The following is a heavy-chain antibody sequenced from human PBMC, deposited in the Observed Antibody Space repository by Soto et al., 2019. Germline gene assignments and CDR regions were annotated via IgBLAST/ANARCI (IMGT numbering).Heavy chain of an antibody. V-gene: IGHV1-18*01. J-gene: IGHJ6*02. CDR2: VSPYSGNT. D-gene: IGHD3-16*01. CDR1: GYTFISYA. CDR3: ARDFSTRTPWGSATAQFSHYGMAV. Sequence: ASVKVSCKASGYTFISYAISWVRQVPGQGLEWMGRVSPYSGNTDSAQKFRDRVTMTTDTSTNTAYLDLRNLRSDDTAVYFCARDFSTRTPWGSATAQFSHYGMAVWGQGTTVTVSS.